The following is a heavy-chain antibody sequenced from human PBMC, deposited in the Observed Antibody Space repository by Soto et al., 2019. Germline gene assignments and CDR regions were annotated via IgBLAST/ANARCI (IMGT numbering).Heavy chain of an antibody. CDR3: AKDRVGWLVPGNWFDP. J-gene: IGHJ5*02. V-gene: IGHV3-23*01. D-gene: IGHD6-19*01. Sequence: GGSLRLSCAASGFTFSSYAMSWVRQAPGKGLEWVSAISGSGGSTYYADSVKGRFTISRDNSKNTLYLQMNSLRAEDTAVYYCAKDRVGWLVPGNWFDPWGQGTLVTVSS. CDR1: GFTFSSYA. CDR2: ISGSGGST.